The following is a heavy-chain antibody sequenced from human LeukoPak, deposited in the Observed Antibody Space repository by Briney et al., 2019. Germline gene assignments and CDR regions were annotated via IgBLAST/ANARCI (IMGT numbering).Heavy chain of an antibody. CDR1: GFTFSTYA. Sequence: GGSLRLSCAASGFTFSTYALSWVRQTPGKGLERLSAIFATGSTTYYADSVRSRFTISRDNSKNTLYLQMNSLRAEDTPVYYCAKDSRIVALFLDDPIDLWGQGTIVTVS. CDR3: AKDSRIVALFLDDPIDL. CDR2: IFATGSTT. D-gene: IGHD2-15*01. V-gene: IGHV3-23*05. J-gene: IGHJ3*01.